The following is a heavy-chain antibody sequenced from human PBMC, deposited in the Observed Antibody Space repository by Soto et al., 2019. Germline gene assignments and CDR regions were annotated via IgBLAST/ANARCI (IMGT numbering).Heavy chain of an antibody. CDR3: STGRTGGSGYPFPARPFDY. D-gene: IGHD3-3*01. V-gene: IGHV4-39*01. CDR2: IYYSGST. Sequence: QLQLQESGPGLVKPSETLSLTCTVSGGSISSSSYYWGWIRQPPGKGLEWIGSIYYSGSTYYNPSLKSRVTISVDTSKNQFSLKLSSVTAADTAVYYCSTGRTGGSGYPFPARPFDYWGQGTLVTVSS. J-gene: IGHJ4*02. CDR1: GGSISSSSYY.